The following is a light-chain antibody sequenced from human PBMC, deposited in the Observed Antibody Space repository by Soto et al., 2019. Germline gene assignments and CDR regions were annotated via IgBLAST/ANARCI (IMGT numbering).Light chain of an antibody. V-gene: IGLV1-40*01. CDR2: GNT. Sequence: QSVLTQPPSVSGAPGQRVTMSCTGSRSNIGAGYGVHWYQQLPGTAPKLLIYGNTNRPSGVPDRFSGFKSGTSASLAITGLQAEDEADYYCQSYDSSLSGPWVFGGGTKLTVL. CDR3: QSYDSSLSGPWV. CDR1: RSNIGAGYG. J-gene: IGLJ3*02.